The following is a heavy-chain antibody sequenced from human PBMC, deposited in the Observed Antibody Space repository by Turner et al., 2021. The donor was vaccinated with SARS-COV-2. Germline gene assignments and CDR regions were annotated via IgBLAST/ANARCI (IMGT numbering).Heavy chain of an antibody. J-gene: IGHJ6*02. CDR2: SYYSGST. CDR3: ARQQELLSPYYYYYYGMDV. Sequence: QLQLQESGPGLVKPSETLSLTCTVSGGSISSSSYYWGWIRQPPGKGLEWIGSSYYSGSTNYNPPLRSRVTISVDTSNNQFSLMLSTVTAAEAAVDYCARQQELLSPYYYYYYGMDVWGQGTTVTVSS. D-gene: IGHD2-15*01. V-gene: IGHV4-39*01. CDR1: GGSISSSSYY.